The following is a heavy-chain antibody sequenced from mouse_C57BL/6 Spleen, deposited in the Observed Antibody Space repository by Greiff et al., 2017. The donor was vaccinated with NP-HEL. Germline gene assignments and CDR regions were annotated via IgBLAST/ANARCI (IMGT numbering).Heavy chain of an antibody. Sequence: VNVVESGPELVKPGASVKISCKASGYAFSSSWMNWVKQRPGKGLEWIGRIYPGDGDTNYNGKFKGKATLTADKSSSTAYMQLSSLTSEDSAVYVCARRTVVEALDYWGQGTSVTVSS. D-gene: IGHD1-1*01. J-gene: IGHJ4*01. CDR1: GYAFSSSW. CDR3: ARRTVVEALDY. V-gene: IGHV1-82*01. CDR2: IYPGDGDT.